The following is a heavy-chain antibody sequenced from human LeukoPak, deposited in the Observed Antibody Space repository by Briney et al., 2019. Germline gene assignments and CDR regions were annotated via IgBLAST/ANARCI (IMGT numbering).Heavy chain of an antibody. J-gene: IGHJ5*02. CDR3: ARDGTPGGYCGWFDP. V-gene: IGHV1-69*06. D-gene: IGHD2-15*01. CDR2: IIPIFGTA. Sequence: KVSCKASGGTFSSYAISWVRQAPGQGLEWMGGIIPIFGTANYAQKFQGRVTITADKSTSTAYMELSSLRSEDTAVYYCARDGTPGGYCGWFDPWGQGTLVTVSS. CDR1: GGTFSSYA.